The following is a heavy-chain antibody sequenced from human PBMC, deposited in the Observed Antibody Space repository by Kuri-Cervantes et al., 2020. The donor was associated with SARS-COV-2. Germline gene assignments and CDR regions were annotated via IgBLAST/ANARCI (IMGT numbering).Heavy chain of an antibody. CDR3: AKTGRVSIFGVVSLGDAFDI. CDR2: IKEDGSET. Sequence: GESLKISCAASGFTFNFYWMSWVRQAPGKGLEWVANIKEDGSETHYVDSVKGRFTISRDNAKKSLYLQMNSLGVEDTAVYYCAKTGRVSIFGVVSLGDAFDIWGQGTMVTVSS. V-gene: IGHV3-7*01. D-gene: IGHD3-3*01. J-gene: IGHJ3*02. CDR1: GFTFNFYW.